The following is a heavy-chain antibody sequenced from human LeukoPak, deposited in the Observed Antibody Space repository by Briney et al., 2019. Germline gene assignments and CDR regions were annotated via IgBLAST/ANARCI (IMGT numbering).Heavy chain of an antibody. CDR2: INPNSGGT. Sequence: ASVXXSCKASGYTFTGYYMHWVRQAPGQGLEWMGWINPNSGGTNYAQKSQGRVTINRDTSISTAYMEVSRLRSDDTAVYYCARSGCSSTSCFDAFDICGQGTMVTVSS. J-gene: IGHJ3*02. D-gene: IGHD2-2*01. CDR3: ARSGCSSTSCFDAFDI. V-gene: IGHV1-2*02. CDR1: GYTFTGYY.